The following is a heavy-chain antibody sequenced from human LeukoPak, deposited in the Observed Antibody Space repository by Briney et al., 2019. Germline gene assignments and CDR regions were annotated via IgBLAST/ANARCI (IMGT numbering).Heavy chain of an antibody. CDR1: GFTLSSYA. CDR2: ISGSGGST. J-gene: IGHJ4*02. Sequence: PGGSPRLSCAASGFTLSSYAMSWVRQAPGKGLEWVSAISGSGGSTYYADSVKGRFTISRDNSKNTLYLQMNSLRAEDTAVYYCAKGFASGWEPFDYWGQGTLVTVSS. D-gene: IGHD1-26*01. V-gene: IGHV3-23*01. CDR3: AKGFASGWEPFDY.